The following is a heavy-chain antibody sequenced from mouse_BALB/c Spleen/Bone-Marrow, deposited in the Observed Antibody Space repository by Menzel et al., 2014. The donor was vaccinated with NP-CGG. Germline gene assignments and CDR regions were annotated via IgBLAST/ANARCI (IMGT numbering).Heavy chain of an antibody. V-gene: IGHV1-52*01. J-gene: IGHJ3*01. CDR3: ASYDGDPWFAY. CDR1: GYTFTSYW. Sequence: VQLQESGAELVRPGASVKLSCKASGYTFTSYWMKWVKQRPEQGLEWIGRIDPYDSETHYNQKFKDKARLTVDKSSSTAYMQLSSLTSEDSAVYYCASYDGDPWFAYWGQGTLVTVSA. D-gene: IGHD2-3*01. CDR2: IDPYDSET.